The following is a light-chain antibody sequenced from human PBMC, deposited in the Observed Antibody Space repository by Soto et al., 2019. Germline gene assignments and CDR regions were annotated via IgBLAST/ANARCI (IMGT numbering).Light chain of an antibody. V-gene: IGLV2-8*01. Sequence: QSVLTQPPSASGSPGQSVAISCTGTSSDVGGYNYVSWYQQHPGKAPKLMIYEVNKRPSGVPDRFSGSKSGNTASLTVSGLQAEDEADYYWSSYSRSSNGFGTGTKVTVL. J-gene: IGLJ1*01. CDR2: EVN. CDR3: SSYSRSSNG. CDR1: SSDVGGYNY.